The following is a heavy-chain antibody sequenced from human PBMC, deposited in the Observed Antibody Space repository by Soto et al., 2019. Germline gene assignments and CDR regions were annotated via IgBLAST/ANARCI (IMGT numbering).Heavy chain of an antibody. CDR2: LYDVDGS. V-gene: IGHV3-53*01. J-gene: IGHJ3*01. CDR3: ATWHELEHAFDV. Sequence: DVQLVESGGGLIQPGESLSLSCAAFGLTISGKKYVAWVRQAPGKGLEWVSALYDVDGSFYADSVTGRFTTSSDSSKTTVYLQMNDLRPDDTAVYYCATWHELEHAFDVWGQGTTGTISS. CDR1: GLTISGKKY. D-gene: IGHD1-1*01.